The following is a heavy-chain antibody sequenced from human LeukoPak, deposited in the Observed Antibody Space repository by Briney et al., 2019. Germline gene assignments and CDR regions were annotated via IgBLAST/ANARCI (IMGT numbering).Heavy chain of an antibody. J-gene: IGHJ3*02. CDR3: ATNTMFRGIHAFDI. CDR2: IYPGDSDT. D-gene: IGHD3-10*01. CDR1: GYSFTSYW. Sequence: GESLKISCKGSGYSFTSYWIGWVRQLPGKGLEWMGIIYPGDSDTRYSPSFQGQVTISADKSISNAYLQWSSLKASESAMYYCATNTMFRGIHAFDIWGQGTMVTVSS. V-gene: IGHV5-51*01.